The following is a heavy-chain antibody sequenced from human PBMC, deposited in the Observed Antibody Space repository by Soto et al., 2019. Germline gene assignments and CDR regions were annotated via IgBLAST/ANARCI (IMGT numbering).Heavy chain of an antibody. CDR3: AKSVYNWNDGFFDY. J-gene: IGHJ4*02. D-gene: IGHD1-1*01. V-gene: IGHV3-30*18. CDR1: GFTFSRYG. Sequence: QGQLVESGGGVVQPGRSLRLSCAASGFTFSRYGMHWVRQAPGKGLEWVAIISYDEINKYYADSVKGRFTISRDNSKNTLYLQMNSLRAEDTAVYYCAKSVYNWNDGFFDYWGQGTLVTVSS. CDR2: ISYDEINK.